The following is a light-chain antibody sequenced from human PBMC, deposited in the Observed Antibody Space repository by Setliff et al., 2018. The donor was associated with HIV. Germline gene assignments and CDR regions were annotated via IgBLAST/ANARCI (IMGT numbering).Light chain of an antibody. CDR2: EVK. V-gene: IGLV2-14*01. CDR3: LSYTTIRTVV. CDR1: SSDVGAYDY. J-gene: IGLJ1*01. Sequence: SAISCGGTSSDVGAYDYVSWFQQHPGKAPKLMIYEVKKRPSGVSNRFSGSKSGNTASLTISALQAEDEADYYCLSYTTIRTVVFGTGTKVTVL.